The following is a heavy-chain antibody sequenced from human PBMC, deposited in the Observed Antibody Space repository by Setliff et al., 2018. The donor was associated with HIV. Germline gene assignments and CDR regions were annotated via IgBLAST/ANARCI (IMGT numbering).Heavy chain of an antibody. CDR2: VIPVFGTG. J-gene: IGHJ4*01. CDR1: GYTFTSYG. V-gene: IGHV1-69*05. CDR3: ARVPSPFVQEGYFDD. Sequence: SVKVSCKASGYTFTSYGISWVRRAPGQGLEWMGGVIPVFGTGNYTQKFQGRVTITTDESTRTAYMELISLRSEDTAVYYCARVPSPFVQEGYFDDWGQGTLVTVSS. D-gene: IGHD3-3*01.